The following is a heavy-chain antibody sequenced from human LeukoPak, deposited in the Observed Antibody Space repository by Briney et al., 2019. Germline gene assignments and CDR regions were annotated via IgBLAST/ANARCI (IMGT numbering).Heavy chain of an antibody. V-gene: IGHV3-7*04. J-gene: IGHJ4*02. D-gene: IGHD4-23*01. CDR2: IKLDGSEK. Sequence: GGSLRLSCAASGFTVSSNYMSWVRQAPGEGLEWVANIKLDGSEKYYVDSVKGRFTISRDNAKNSLYLQMNSLRAEDTAVYYCARVNSRSYYFDYWGQGTLVTVSS. CDR1: GFTVSSNY. CDR3: ARVNSRSYYFDY.